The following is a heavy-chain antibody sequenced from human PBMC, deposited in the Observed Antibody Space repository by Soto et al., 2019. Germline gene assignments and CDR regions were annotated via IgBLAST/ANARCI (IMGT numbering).Heavy chain of an antibody. J-gene: IGHJ4*02. CDR3: ARRGLLGFYFDY. Sequence: LSLTCTVSGGSISSYFWSWIRQPPGGGLEWIGYIYYSGGANYNPSLKSRVTISVDTSKNQFSLTLTSVTAADTAVYYCARRGLLGFYFDYWGPGTLVTVSS. V-gene: IGHV4-59*01. D-gene: IGHD1-26*01. CDR1: GGSISSYF. CDR2: IYYSGGA.